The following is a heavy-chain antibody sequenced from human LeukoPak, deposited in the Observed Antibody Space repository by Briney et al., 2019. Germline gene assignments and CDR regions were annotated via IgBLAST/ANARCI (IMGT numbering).Heavy chain of an antibody. V-gene: IGHV3-20*04. CDR3: VRSFNTYGYPTGY. J-gene: IGHJ4*02. D-gene: IGHD5-18*01. CDR2: INWNGGST. Sequence: GGSLRLSCAASGFTSSDYGMSWVQTPGKGLEWVAGINWNGGSTGYAVSVRGRFIISRDDANNFLHLHMNSLRAEDTAFYYCVRSFNTYGYPTGYWGQGTLVTVSS. CDR1: GFTSSDYG.